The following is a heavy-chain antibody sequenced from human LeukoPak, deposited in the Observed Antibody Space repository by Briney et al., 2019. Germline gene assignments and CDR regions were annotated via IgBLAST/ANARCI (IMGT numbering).Heavy chain of an antibody. CDR3: ARVRGILARGAFDI. J-gene: IGHJ3*02. CDR2: ISYDGSNK. Sequence: GGSLRLSCAASGVTFSSYGMHWVRQAPGKGLEWVAVISYDGSNKYYPDSVKGRFTISRDNSKNTLYLQMNSLRAEDTAAYYCARVRGILARGAFDIWGQGTMVTVSS. V-gene: IGHV3-30*03. CDR1: GVTFSSYG. D-gene: IGHD3-16*01.